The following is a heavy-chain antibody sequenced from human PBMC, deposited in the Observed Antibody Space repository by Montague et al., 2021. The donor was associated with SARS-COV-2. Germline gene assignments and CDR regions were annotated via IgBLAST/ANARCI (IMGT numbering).Heavy chain of an antibody. Sequence: SETLSLTCSVSGDSISNYSWSWIRQSPGKGLEWIGYIYYSESTNYNPSLTSRVTISVDTSKNQVSLKLTSVTVADTAVYYCARHLRVTTVTSHMYHYAMDVWGQGTTVTVSS. D-gene: IGHD4-11*01. CDR1: GDSISNYS. CDR2: IYYSEST. CDR3: ARHLRVTTVTSHMYHYAMDV. V-gene: IGHV4-59*08. J-gene: IGHJ6*02.